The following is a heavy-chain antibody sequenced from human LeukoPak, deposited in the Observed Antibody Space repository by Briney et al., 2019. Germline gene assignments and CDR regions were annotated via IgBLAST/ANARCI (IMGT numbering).Heavy chain of an antibody. V-gene: IGHV3-21*01. D-gene: IGHD3-10*02. Sequence: GGSLRLSCAASGFTFSSYSMNWVRQAPGKGLEWVSSISSSSSYIYYADSVKGRFTISRDTSKNTSKNTLFLQMSSLTVEDTAVYYCTTFVTLRAFDVWGQGTMVTVS. CDR3: TTFVTLRAFDV. CDR1: GFTFSSYS. CDR2: ISSSSSYI. J-gene: IGHJ3*01.